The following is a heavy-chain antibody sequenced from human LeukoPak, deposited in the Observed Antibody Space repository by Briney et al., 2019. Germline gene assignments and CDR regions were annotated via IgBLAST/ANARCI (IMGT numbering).Heavy chain of an antibody. J-gene: IGHJ6*02. D-gene: IGHD4-17*01. CDR1: GFTFSSYT. V-gene: IGHV3-21*01. CDR3: ARECHGDQGYGMDV. CDR2: ISSGSNYI. Sequence: GGSLRPSCAASGFTFSSYTMNWVRQAPGKGLEWVSYISSGSNYIYYADSEKGRFTIPRDNAKNSLYLQMNSLRAEDTTVYYCARECHGDQGYGMDVWGQGTTVTVSS.